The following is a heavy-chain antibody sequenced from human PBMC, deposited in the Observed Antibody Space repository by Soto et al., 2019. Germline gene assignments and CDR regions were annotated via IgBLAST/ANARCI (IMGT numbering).Heavy chain of an antibody. CDR3: ARQITMIVENYFDY. CDR1: GDSISSGGYY. D-gene: IGHD3-22*01. J-gene: IGHJ4*02. CDR2: ISYSGST. V-gene: IGHV4-31*03. Sequence: QVQLQESGPGLVKPSQTLSLTCTVSGDSISSGGYYWSWIRQHPGKGLEWIGYISYSGSTYYNPSLXXXVXXSVDTSKNQFSLRLSSVTAADTAVYYCARQITMIVENYFDYWGQGTLVTVSS.